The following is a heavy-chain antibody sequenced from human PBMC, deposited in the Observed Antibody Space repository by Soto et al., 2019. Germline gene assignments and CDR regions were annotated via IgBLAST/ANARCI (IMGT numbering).Heavy chain of an antibody. Sequence: QLQLQESGPGLVKPSETLSLTCTVSGGSISSSSYYWGWIRQPPGKGLEWIGSIYYSGSTYYNPSLKSRVTIPVDTSKNQFPLKLSSVTAADTAVYYCARHQSHSSSYVDPWGQGTLVTVSS. J-gene: IGHJ5*02. CDR1: GGSISSSSYY. CDR2: IYYSGST. V-gene: IGHV4-39*01. D-gene: IGHD6-13*01. CDR3: ARHQSHSSSYVDP.